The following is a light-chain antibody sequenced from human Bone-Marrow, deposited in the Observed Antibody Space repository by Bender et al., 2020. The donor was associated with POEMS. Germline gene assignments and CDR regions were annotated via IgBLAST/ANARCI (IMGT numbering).Light chain of an antibody. CDR1: NIGSRS. CDR2: NDN. Sequence: SYELTQPPSVSVAPGKTATISCGGDNIGSRSVHLYQQKPGQAPLLVVYNDNDRPSGIPERLSGFNSGNTATLTISRVEAGDEADYYCQVWDSNSDHLVVFGGGTKLTVL. V-gene: IGLV3-21*03. J-gene: IGLJ2*01. CDR3: QVWDSNSDHLVV.